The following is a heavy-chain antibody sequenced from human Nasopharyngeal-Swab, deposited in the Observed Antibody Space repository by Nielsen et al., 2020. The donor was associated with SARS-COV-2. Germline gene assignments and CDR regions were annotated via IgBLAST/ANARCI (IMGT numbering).Heavy chain of an antibody. J-gene: IGHJ4*01. CDR1: GGSFSGYY. CDR2: INHSGST. CDR3: AQTTYSGYFDY. V-gene: IGHV4-34*01. D-gene: IGHD2-15*01. Sequence: SETLSLTCAVYGGSFSGYYWSWIRQPPGKGLEWIGEINHSGSTNYNPSLKSRVTISVDTSKNQFSLKLSSVTAADTAVYYCAQTTYSGYFDYWGQEPWSPSPQ.